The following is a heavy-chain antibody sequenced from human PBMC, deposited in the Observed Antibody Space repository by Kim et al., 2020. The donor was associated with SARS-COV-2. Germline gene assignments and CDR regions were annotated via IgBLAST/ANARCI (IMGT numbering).Heavy chain of an antibody. V-gene: IGHV3-11*01. CDR3: ARDRPFIGPRLIDY. Sequence: ADSVKGRFTISRDNAKTSLYLQMNSLRAEDTAVYYCARDRPFIGPRLIDYWGQGTLVTVSS. D-gene: IGHD6-25*01. J-gene: IGHJ4*02.